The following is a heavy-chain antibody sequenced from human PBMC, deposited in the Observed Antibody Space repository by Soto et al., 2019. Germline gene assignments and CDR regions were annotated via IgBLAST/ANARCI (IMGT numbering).Heavy chain of an antibody. CDR2: VYYSGST. CDR3: ARVPTP. J-gene: IGHJ5*02. CDR1: GGSISTYY. Sequence: PSETLSLTCTVSGGSISTYYWSWIRQPPGKGLEWIGYVYYSGSTNYSPSLKSRVTTSVDTSKNQFSLKMSSVTAADTAVYYCARVPTPWGQGALVTVSS. V-gene: IGHV4-59*12.